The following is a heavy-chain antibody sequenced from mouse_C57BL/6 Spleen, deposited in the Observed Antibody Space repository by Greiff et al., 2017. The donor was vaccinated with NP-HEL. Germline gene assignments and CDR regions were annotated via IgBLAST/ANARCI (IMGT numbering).Heavy chain of an antibody. CDR1: GFNITDYY. V-gene: IGHV14-1*01. J-gene: IGHJ4*01. Sequence: DVQLQESGAELVRPGASVKLSCTASGFNITDYYMHWVKQRPEQGLEWIGRIDPEDGDTEYAPKFQGKATMTADTSSNTAYLQLSSLTSEDTAVYYCTTGDYYYGSSYYDAMDYWGQGTSVTVSS. CDR3: TTGDYYYGSSYYDAMDY. D-gene: IGHD1-1*01. CDR2: IDPEDGDT.